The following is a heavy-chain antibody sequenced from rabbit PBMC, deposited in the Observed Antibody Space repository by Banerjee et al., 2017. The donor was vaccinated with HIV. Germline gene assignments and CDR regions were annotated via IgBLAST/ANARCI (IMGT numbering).Heavy chain of an antibody. CDR3: ARGVYRADYGGYHYFNL. CDR2: IYTGDGST. V-gene: IGHV1S40*01. Sequence: SLEESGGGLVKPGASLTLTCKASGFSFSSAYDMCWVRQAPGKGPEWIACIYTGDGSTYYARWAKGRFTGSKASSTTVTLQMTSLTGADTATYFCARGVYRADYGGYHYFNLWGPGTLVTVS. D-gene: IGHD2-1*01. CDR1: GFSFSSAYD. J-gene: IGHJ4*01.